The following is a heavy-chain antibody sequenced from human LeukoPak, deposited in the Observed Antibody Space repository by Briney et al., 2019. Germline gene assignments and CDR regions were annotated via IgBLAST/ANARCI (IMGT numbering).Heavy chain of an antibody. CDR3: ARGVSYGSGSYIGDP. Sequence: PGGSLRLSCAASGFTVSSTYMSWVRQARGKGLEWVSVIYSGGNTYYADSVKGRFTISRDNSKNTFYLQMNSLRAEDTAVYYCARGVSYGSGSYIGDPWGQGTLVTVSS. J-gene: IGHJ5*02. CDR1: GFTVSSTY. D-gene: IGHD3-10*01. V-gene: IGHV3-53*01. CDR2: IYSGGNT.